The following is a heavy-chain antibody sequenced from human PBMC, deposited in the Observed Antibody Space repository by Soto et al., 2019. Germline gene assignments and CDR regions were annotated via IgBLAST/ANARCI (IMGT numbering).Heavy chain of an antibody. D-gene: IGHD3-10*01. CDR1: GGYISTNY. CDR3: AKFRVSDGSLLTIRPGFHP. CDR2: IYYSGNT. V-gene: IGHV4-59*01. J-gene: IGHJ5*02. Sequence: SETLSLTCTVSGGYISTNYWSWVRQPPGKGLEWIGYIYYSGNTNYNPSLKSRVTISVDMSKNQFSLKLNSVTAADTAVYFCAKFRVSDGSLLTIRPGFHPWGQGILDPVS.